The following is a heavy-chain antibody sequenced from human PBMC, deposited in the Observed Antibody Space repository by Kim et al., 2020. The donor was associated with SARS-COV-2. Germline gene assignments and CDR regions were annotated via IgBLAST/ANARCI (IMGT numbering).Heavy chain of an antibody. J-gene: IGHJ3*01. CDR1: GYSISSGYY. CDR3: AREGEPFYYDSSDYHPF. CDR2: MYHSGST. Sequence: SETLSLTCTVSGYSISSGYYWGWIRQPPGKGLEWIGSMYHSGSTYYKPSLKSRVTISVDTSKNQFSLKLSSVTAADTAVYYCAREGEPFYYDSSDYHPF. D-gene: IGHD3-22*01. V-gene: IGHV4-38-2*02.